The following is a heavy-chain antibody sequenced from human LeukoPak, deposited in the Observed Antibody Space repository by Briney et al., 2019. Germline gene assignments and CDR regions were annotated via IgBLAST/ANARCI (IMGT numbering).Heavy chain of an antibody. CDR3: ARDHTPGNNYHSDY. CDR2: IIPMFHTT. Sequence: ASVKVSCKASGGTFSSYGINWVRQPPGQGLDWMGRIIPMFHTTNYAQKFQDRVTITADESTSTAYMELSSLRSEDTAVYYCARDHTPGNNYHSDYWGQGTLVTVSS. V-gene: IGHV1-69*13. J-gene: IGHJ4*02. D-gene: IGHD1/OR15-1a*01. CDR1: GGTFSSYG.